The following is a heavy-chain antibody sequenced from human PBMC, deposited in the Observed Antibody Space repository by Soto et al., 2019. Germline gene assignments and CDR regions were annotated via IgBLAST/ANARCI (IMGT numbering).Heavy chain of an antibody. CDR3: AKNGQPPYYYYGLDV. V-gene: IGHV1-46*01. CDR2: INPSGGST. Sequence: APVKVSCKASGYTFTSYYMHWVRQAPGQGLEWMGIINPSGGSTSYAQKFQGRVTMTIDTSTTTAYMELRSLTSDDTAVYYCAKNGQPPYYYYGLDVWGQGTTVTVSS. CDR1: GYTFTSYY. J-gene: IGHJ6*02. D-gene: IGHD2-8*01.